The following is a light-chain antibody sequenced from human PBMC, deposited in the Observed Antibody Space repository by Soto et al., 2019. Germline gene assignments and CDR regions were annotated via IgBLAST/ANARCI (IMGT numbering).Light chain of an antibody. CDR1: SSDVGTYNY. CDR2: EVN. V-gene: IGLV2-8*01. CDR3: SSYAASNIL. Sequence: QSALTQPPSASGSPGQSVTISCTGTSSDVGTYNYVSWYQQHPGKAPKLLIYEVNKRPSGVPDRFSGSKSGNTASLTVSGLQAEDEADYYCSSYAASNILFGGGTKLTVL. J-gene: IGLJ2*01.